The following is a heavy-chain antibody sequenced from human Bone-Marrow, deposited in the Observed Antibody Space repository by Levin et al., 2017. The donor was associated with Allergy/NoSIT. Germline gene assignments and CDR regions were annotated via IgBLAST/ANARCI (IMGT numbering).Heavy chain of an antibody. V-gene: IGHV3-21*01. Sequence: GGSLRLSCAASGFTFSAYSMSWVRLVPGKGLEWVSYISNDGSYRNYADSVRGRFTISRDNAKNSLFLQLNSLTAEDTTVHYCARDLLPENWNNHYYGLDVWGLGTTVTVSS. CDR2: ISNDGSYR. CDR1: GFTFSAYS. D-gene: IGHD1/OR15-1a*01. CDR3: ARDLLPENWNNHYYGLDV. J-gene: IGHJ6*02.